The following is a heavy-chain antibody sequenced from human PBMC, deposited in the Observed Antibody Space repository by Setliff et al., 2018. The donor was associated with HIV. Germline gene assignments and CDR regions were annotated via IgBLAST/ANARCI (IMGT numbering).Heavy chain of an antibody. J-gene: IGHJ4*02. V-gene: IGHV1-18*01. Sequence: ASVKVSCKASGSSFTSYGLNWVRQAPGQGLEWMGWISVYNGYTNYAQKVRDRVTMTADTSTSTAYMELRSLRSDDTAVYYCARAYDTLTGYFDYWGQGTLVTVSS. D-gene: IGHD3-9*01. CDR1: GSSFTSYG. CDR3: ARAYDTLTGYFDY. CDR2: ISVYNGYT.